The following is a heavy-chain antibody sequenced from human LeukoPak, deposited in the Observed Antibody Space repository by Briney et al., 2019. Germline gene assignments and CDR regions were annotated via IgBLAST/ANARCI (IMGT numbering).Heavy chain of an antibody. J-gene: IGHJ6*03. D-gene: IGHD3-16*02. CDR3: ARQQPEIMITFGGVIVPHMDV. Sequence: ASVKVSCKASGYTFTGYYMHWVRQAPGQGLEWMGRINPNSGGTNYAQKFQGRVTMTRDTSISTAYMELSRLRPDDTAVYYCARQQPEIMITFGGVIVPHMDVWGKGTTVTVSS. CDR1: GYTFTGYY. V-gene: IGHV1-2*06. CDR2: INPNSGGT.